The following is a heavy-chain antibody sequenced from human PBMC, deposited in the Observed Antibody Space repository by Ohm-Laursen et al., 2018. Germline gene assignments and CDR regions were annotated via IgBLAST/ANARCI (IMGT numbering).Heavy chain of an antibody. CDR2: INPSGGST. J-gene: IGHJ6*02. D-gene: IGHD5-18*01. CDR1: GYTFTNYY. Sequence: ASVKVSCKASGYTFTNYYMHWVRQAPGQGLEWMGIINPSGGSTSYAQKFQGRVTMTRDTSTSTVYMELSSLRSDDTAVYYCAREGVQLWFGYGMDVWGQGTTVTVSS. V-gene: IGHV1-46*01. CDR3: AREGVQLWFGYGMDV.